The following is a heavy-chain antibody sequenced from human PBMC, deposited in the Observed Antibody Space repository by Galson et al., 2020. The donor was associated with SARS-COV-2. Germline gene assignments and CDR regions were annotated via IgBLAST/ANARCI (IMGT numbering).Heavy chain of an antibody. J-gene: IGHJ4*02. Sequence: ALVKVSCKGSGYTFANFYLHWVRQAPGQGLEWMGIIDPSGGSTTYAQKFQDRVTMTRDSSTTTVYMELSSLSSEDTAVYYCARSHGYKALDNPFDYWGQGTLVTVSS. V-gene: IGHV1-46*01. CDR3: ARSHGYKALDNPFDY. D-gene: IGHD5-12*01. CDR1: GYTFANFY. CDR2: IDPSGGST.